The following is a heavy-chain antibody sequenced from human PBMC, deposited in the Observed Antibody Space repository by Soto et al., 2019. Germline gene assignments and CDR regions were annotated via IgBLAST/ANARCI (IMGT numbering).Heavy chain of an antibody. CDR3: AKRDTSGFLRYFDT. D-gene: IGHD3-3*01. V-gene: IGHV1-69*06. Sequence: QVQLVQSGPEVKKPGSSVKVSCKASGGTLSSFITYPINWVRQAPGQAPEWMGGIVANVGTVNYAQRFQERVTVTADKSTGTSYMELNNLRSEDTALYYCAKRDTSGFLRYFDTWGQGTLVTVS. CDR2: IVANVGTV. CDR1: GGTLSSFITYP. J-gene: IGHJ4*02.